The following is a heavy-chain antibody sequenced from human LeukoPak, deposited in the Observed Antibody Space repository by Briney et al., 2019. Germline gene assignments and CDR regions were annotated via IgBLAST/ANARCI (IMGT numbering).Heavy chain of an antibody. CDR2: ISAYNGNT. J-gene: IGHJ3*01. Sequence: ASVKVSCKASGYSFTSYGISWVRQAPGQGLEWMGWISAYNGNTHYAQKLQGRVTMTTDTSTSTAYMELRSLRSDDTAVYYCARDYINDSFDLWGQGTMVTVSS. CDR1: GYSFTSYG. V-gene: IGHV1-18*01. CDR3: ARDYINDSFDL.